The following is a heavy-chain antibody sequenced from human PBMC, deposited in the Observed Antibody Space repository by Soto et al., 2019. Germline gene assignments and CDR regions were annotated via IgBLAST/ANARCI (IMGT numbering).Heavy chain of an antibody. J-gene: IGHJ6*02. Sequence: WETLSLTCTVSGGSISSYYWSWIRQPPGKGLEWIGYIYYSGSTNYNPSLKSRVTISVDTSKNQFSLKLSSVTAADTAVYCCARTAEGMYYYYGMDVWGQGTTVTVSS. CDR3: ARTAEGMYYYYGMDV. CDR2: IYYSGST. CDR1: GGSISSYY. V-gene: IGHV4-59*01. D-gene: IGHD3-10*01.